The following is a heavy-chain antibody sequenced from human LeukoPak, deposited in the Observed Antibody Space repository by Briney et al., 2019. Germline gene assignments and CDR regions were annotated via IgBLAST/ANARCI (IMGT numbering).Heavy chain of an antibody. J-gene: IGHJ5*02. Sequence: ASVRVSCKASGYSFYSYGVSWVRQAPGQGLECMGCISANRGDTKYAQTLQGRVTITTDTATSTVYMELTSLKLDDTAVYYCVRDQGVSRFLEWLLYDWFDPWGQGTLVTVSS. CDR1: GYSFYSYG. CDR2: ISANRGDT. D-gene: IGHD3-3*01. CDR3: VRDQGVSRFLEWLLYDWFDP. V-gene: IGHV1-18*01.